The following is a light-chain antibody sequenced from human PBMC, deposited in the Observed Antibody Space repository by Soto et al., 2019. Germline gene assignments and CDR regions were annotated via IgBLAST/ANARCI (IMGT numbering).Light chain of an antibody. CDR1: SSNIGSNT. V-gene: IGLV1-44*01. CDR2: SNN. Sequence: QSVLTQPPSASGTPGQRVTISCSGSSSNIGSNTVNWYQHLPGTAPKLLIYSNNQRPSGVPDRFSGSKSATSASLAISGLQSEDEADYYCAAWDDSLNGWVFGGGTKLTVL. J-gene: IGLJ3*02. CDR3: AAWDDSLNGWV.